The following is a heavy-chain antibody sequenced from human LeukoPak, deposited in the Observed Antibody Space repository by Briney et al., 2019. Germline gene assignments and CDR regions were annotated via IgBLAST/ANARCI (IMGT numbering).Heavy chain of an antibody. CDR1: GGSISSYY. J-gene: IGHJ4*02. Sequence: SETLSLTCTVSGGSISSYYWTWIRQPPGKGLEWIGYIYYSGSTNYNPSLKSRVTISLDTSKNQFSLKLSSVTAADTAVYYCARAILSGYPDSWGQGTLVIVFS. CDR3: ARAILSGYPDS. D-gene: IGHD3-3*01. CDR2: IYYSGST. V-gene: IGHV4-59*01.